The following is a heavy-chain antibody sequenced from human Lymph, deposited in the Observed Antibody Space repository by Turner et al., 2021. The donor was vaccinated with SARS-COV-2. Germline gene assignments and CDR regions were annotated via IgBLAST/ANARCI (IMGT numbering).Heavy chain of an antibody. J-gene: IGHJ4*02. D-gene: IGHD1-26*01. CDR2: ISYDGNNI. Sequence: QVQLVESGGGVVQPGRFLRLSCSASGFTLSSYAMHWFRQAPGKGLEWVALISYDGNNIYYAESVKGRFTISRDNSKNTLFVQMNSLRPEDTAVYYCARDWGGSYTNFDYWGQGTLVTVSS. V-gene: IGHV3-30-3*01. CDR1: GFTLSSYA. CDR3: ARDWGGSYTNFDY.